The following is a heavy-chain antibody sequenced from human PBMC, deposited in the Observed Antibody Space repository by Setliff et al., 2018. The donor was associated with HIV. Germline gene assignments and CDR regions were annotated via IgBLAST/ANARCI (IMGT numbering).Heavy chain of an antibody. V-gene: IGHV3-21*04. D-gene: IGHD3-10*01. Sequence: PGESLKISCAASGFTFSSYSMNWVRQAPGKGLEWVSSISSSSSYIYYADSVKGRFTISRDNTKNSLYLQMDSLRAEDTAVYYCARVVDTSGGYWGSFYRYMDVWGKGTTVTVSS. CDR3: ARVVDTSGGYWGSFYRYMDV. CDR2: ISSSSSYI. J-gene: IGHJ6*03. CDR1: GFTFSSYS.